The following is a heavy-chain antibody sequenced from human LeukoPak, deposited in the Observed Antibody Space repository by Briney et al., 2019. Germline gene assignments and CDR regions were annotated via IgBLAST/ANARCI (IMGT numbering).Heavy chain of an antibody. CDR3: ARDKVNWYFDL. Sequence: KPSETLSLTCTVSGGSISSYYWSWIRQPPGKGLEWIGYIYYSGSTNYNPSLKSRVTISVDTSKNQFSLKLSSVTAADTAVYYCARDKVNWYFDLCGRGTLVTVSS. J-gene: IGHJ2*01. CDR2: IYYSGST. CDR1: GGSISSYY. V-gene: IGHV4-59*01.